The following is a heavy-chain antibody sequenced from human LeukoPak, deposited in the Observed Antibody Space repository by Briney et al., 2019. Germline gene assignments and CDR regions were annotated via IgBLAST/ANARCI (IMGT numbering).Heavy chain of an antibody. CDR2: ISTSSTTI. V-gene: IGHV3-48*01. CDR3: ARAPGNYYDSTGYWYFDL. D-gene: IGHD3-22*01. CDR1: GFSFSNYA. J-gene: IGHJ2*01. Sequence: GRSLRLSCTASGFSFSNYAMNWVRQAPGKGLEWLSYISTSSTTIHYADSVKGRFTSSREDARNSLYLQMNSLRAEDTAVYFCARAPGNYYDSTGYWYFDLWGRGTLVTVSS.